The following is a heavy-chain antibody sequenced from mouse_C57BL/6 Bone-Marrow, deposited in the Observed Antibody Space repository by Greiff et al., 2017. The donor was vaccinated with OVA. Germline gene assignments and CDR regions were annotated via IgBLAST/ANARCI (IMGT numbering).Heavy chain of an antibody. V-gene: IGHV2-2*01. D-gene: IGHD3-2*02. CDR1: GFSLTSYG. Sequence: VQLAESGPGLVQPSQSLSITCTVSGFSLTSYGVHWVRQSPGKGLEWLGVIWSGGSTDYNAAFISRLSISKDNSKSQVFFKMNSLQADDTAIYYCARRQLRLRDYWGQGTLVTVSA. CDR2: IWSGGST. J-gene: IGHJ3*01. CDR3: ARRQLRLRDY.